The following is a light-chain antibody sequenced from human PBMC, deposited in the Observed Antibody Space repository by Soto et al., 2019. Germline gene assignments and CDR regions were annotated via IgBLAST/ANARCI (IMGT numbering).Light chain of an antibody. Sequence: EMLMTQYPDTLSVSPGERATLSCRASQSVGSNLAWYQQKPGKAPRLLIYDTSTRATGIPVRFSGSGFGTEFTLTISSLQSEDFAVYLCQQYNNWPRTFGHGTKVDIK. J-gene: IGKJ1*01. CDR2: DTS. CDR3: QQYNNWPRT. V-gene: IGKV3D-15*01. CDR1: QSVGSN.